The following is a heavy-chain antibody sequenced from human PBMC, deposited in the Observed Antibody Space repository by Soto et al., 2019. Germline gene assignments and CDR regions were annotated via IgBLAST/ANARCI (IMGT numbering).Heavy chain of an antibody. CDR1: GFTFSNYA. CDR2: ISYDGSNK. J-gene: IGHJ4*02. D-gene: IGHD1-26*01. Sequence: QVQLVESGGGVVQPGRSLRLSCAASGFTFSNYAMHWVRQAPGKGLEWVAVISYDGSNKYYADSVKGRFTISRDNSKNTLYLQMNSLSAEDTAVYYCARDRFSGSYWPERLLDFWGQGTLVTVSS. V-gene: IGHV3-30-3*01. CDR3: ARDRFSGSYWPERLLDF.